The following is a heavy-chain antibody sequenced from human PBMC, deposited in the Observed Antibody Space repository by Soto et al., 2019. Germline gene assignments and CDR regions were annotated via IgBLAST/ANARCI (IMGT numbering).Heavy chain of an antibody. D-gene: IGHD6-19*01. Sequence: QVRLVESGGGVVQPGRSLRLSCTASGFSFSSYAMYWFRQPPGKGLEWVAVISHDGINKHYADSVKGRVTVSRDNSNHSLDLQLNSLRGEDTATYYCARDMYSSDYFVKWFEPWGPGTLVTVSS. J-gene: IGHJ5*02. CDR2: ISHDGINK. V-gene: IGHV3-30-3*01. CDR3: ARDMYSSDYFVKWFEP. CDR1: GFSFSSYA.